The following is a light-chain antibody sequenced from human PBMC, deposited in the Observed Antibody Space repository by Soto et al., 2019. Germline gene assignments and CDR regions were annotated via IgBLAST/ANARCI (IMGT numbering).Light chain of an antibody. CDR3: GTWDSSQSAGV. CDR2: GSN. Sequence: QSVLTQPPSVSAAPGQKVTISCSGSSSNIENNYVSWYQQLPGTAPKLLIYGSNKRPSGIPDRVSGSKSGTSATLGITGLQTGDEADYYCGTWDSSQSAGVFGGGTKLTVL. CDR1: SSNIENNY. V-gene: IGLV1-51*01. J-gene: IGLJ2*01.